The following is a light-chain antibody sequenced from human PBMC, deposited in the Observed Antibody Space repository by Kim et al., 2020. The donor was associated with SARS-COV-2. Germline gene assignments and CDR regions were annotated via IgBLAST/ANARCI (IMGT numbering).Light chain of an antibody. V-gene: IGLV4-69*01. J-gene: IGLJ2*01. CDR1: SGHSSYA. CDR2: LNSDGSH. Sequence: ASVKLTCTLSSGHSSYAIEWHQQQPEKGPRYLMKLNSDGSHSKGDGIPDRFSGSSSGAERYLTISSLQSEDEADYYCQTWGTGIHVFGGGTKLTVL. CDR3: QTWGTGIHV.